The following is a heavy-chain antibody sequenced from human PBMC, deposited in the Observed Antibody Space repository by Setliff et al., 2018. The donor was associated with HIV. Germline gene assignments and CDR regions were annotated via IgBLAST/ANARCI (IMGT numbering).Heavy chain of an antibody. CDR2: IYYTGST. D-gene: IGHD6-19*01. CDR3: ARRTYGSGRFDP. CDR1: GASISSSSHH. V-gene: IGHV4-39*01. Sequence: SETLSLTCTVSGASISSSSHHWAWIRQPPGKGLEYIGNIYYTGSTHHNPSLESRVATSVDTSKNQFSLKLSSVTAADTVVYYCARRTYGSGRFDPWGQGTLVTVSS. J-gene: IGHJ5*02.